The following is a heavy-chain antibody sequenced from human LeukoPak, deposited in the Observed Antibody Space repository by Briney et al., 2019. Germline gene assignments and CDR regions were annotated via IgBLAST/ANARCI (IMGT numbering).Heavy chain of an antibody. V-gene: IGHV3-23*01. J-gene: IGHJ1*01. Sequence: GSLRLSCAASGFTFSSSAMSWVRQAPGKGLEWVSAISNTGGSTYYADSVKGRFTISRDKSKNTLSLQMNSLRAEDTAVYYCAQQVGYCSSGSCYFTYWGQGTLVTVSS. CDR2: ISNTGGST. CDR1: GFTFSSSA. D-gene: IGHD2-15*01. CDR3: AQQVGYCSSGSCYFTY.